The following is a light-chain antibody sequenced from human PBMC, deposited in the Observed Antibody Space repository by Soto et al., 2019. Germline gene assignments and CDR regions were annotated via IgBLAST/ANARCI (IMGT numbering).Light chain of an antibody. J-gene: IGKJ2*01. CDR1: QSVSSSY. CDR3: QQYNKWPRYT. Sequence: TQSPGTLSLSPEERATLSCRASQSVSSSYLAWYQQKPGQAPRLLIYEASTRATGIPARFSGSGSGTEFTLTISSLQSEDFAVYYCQQYNKWPRYTFGQGTKVDI. V-gene: IGKV3-15*01. CDR2: EAS.